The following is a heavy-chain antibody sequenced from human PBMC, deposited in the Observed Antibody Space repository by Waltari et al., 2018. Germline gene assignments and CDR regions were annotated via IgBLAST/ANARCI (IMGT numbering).Heavy chain of an antibody. D-gene: IGHD3-16*01. J-gene: IGHJ4*02. CDR3: ARASGVDY. CDR2: ISDAGGII. V-gene: IGHV3-23*01. Sequence: EVQLLESGGGLVQPGGSLRLSCAPSGSSFSTYVMNWVRQASGKGLEWVSSISDAGGIINYADSVKGRFTISRDNSKNTLYLQMNSLRGEDTAVYYCARASGVDYWGQGTLVTISS. CDR1: GSSFSTYV.